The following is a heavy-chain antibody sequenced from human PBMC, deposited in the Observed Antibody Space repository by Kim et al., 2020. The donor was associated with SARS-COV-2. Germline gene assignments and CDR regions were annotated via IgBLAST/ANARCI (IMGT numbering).Heavy chain of an antibody. J-gene: IGHJ3*02. CDR3: TKGCLEWVWGVSDM. V-gene: IGHV3-9*01. D-gene: IGHD3-3*01. Sequence: YAGSVKGRFNVSKDNAKNSLYLQMNSLRAEDTALYYCTKGCLEWVWGVSDMWGQGTMVTVSS.